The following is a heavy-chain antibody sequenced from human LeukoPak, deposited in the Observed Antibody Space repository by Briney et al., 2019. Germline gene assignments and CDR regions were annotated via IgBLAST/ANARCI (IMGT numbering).Heavy chain of an antibody. V-gene: IGHV4-34*01. Sequence: PSETLSLTSAVYGGSFSGYYWSWIRQPPGKGLEWSWEINHSGSINYNPSLKSRVTISVDTSKNQFSLKLSSVTAADTAVYYCARGSSTSDYYYGMDVWGHGTTVTVSS. CDR1: GGSFSGYY. CDR3: ARGSSTSDYYYGMDV. CDR2: INHSGSI. J-gene: IGHJ6*02. D-gene: IGHD2-2*01.